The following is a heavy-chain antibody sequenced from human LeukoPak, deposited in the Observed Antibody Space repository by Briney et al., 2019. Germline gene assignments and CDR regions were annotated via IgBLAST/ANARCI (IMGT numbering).Heavy chain of an antibody. J-gene: IGHJ4*02. CDR1: GFTFSRYS. D-gene: IGHD6-6*01. V-gene: IGHV3-64*01. Sequence: PGGSLRLSCAASGFTFSRYSMHWVRQAPGKGLEYVSAISNNGGSTYYAKPVKGRFTISRDNSKNTLYLQMGSLRAEDMAVYYCARTSIAAREADYWGQGTLVTVSS. CDR3: ARTSIAAREADY. CDR2: ISNNGGST.